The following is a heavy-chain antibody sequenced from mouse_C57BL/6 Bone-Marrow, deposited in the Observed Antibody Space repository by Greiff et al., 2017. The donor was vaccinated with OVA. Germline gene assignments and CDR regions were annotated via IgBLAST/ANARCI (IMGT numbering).Heavy chain of an antibody. CDR1: GFTFSSYA. Sequence: EVQVVEPGGGLVKPGGSLKLSCAASGFTFSSYAMSWVRQTPEKRLEWVATISDGGSYTYYPDNVKGRFTISRDNAKNNLYLQMSHLKSEDTAMYYCARDFYYSNYGFAYWGQGTLVTVSA. CDR3: ARDFYYSNYGFAY. V-gene: IGHV5-4*01. J-gene: IGHJ3*01. D-gene: IGHD2-5*01. CDR2: ISDGGSYT.